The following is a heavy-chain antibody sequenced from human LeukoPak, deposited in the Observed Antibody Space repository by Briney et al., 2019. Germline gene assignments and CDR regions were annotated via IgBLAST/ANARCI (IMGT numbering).Heavy chain of an antibody. V-gene: IGHV1-2*02. CDR3: ARGYSGYEFYYYYYYGMDV. D-gene: IGHD5-12*01. CDR2: INPNSGGT. Sequence: ASVKVSRKASGYTFTGYYMHWVRQAPGQGLEWMGWINPNSGGTNYAQKFQGRVTMTRDTSISTAYMELSRLRSDDTAVYYCARGYSGYEFYYYYYYGMDVWGQGTTVTVSS. J-gene: IGHJ6*02. CDR1: GYTFTGYY.